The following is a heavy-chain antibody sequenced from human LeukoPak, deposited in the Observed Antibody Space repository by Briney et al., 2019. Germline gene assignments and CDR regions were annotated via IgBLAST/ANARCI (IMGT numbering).Heavy chain of an antibody. Sequence: GGSLRLPCAASGFTFNSYAMSWVRQAPGKGLEWVSAISGSGGSTYYADSVKGRFTISRDNSRNTLYLQMNSLRAEDTAVYYCAKDPVYDYVWGSYPHDYWGQGTLVTVSS. CDR3: AKDPVYDYVWGSYPHDY. CDR1: GFTFNSYA. D-gene: IGHD3-16*02. J-gene: IGHJ4*02. CDR2: ISGSGGST. V-gene: IGHV3-23*01.